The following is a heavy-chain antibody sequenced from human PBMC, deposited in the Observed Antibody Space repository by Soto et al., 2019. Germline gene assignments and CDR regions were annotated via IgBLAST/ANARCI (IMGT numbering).Heavy chain of an antibody. D-gene: IGHD1-1*01. J-gene: IGHJ3*02. Sequence: QVQLQQWGAGLLKPSETLSLTCAVYGGSVNSGNYYWSWIRQPPGKGLEWIGEMSHSGGTHFNPSLKSRVTILLDTSKNQYSLKMSSVTAADTALYYCARVERGTATTVVDAFDIWGPGTLGTVSS. CDR1: GGSVNSGNYY. CDR3: ARVERGTATTVVDAFDI. CDR2: MSHSGGT. V-gene: IGHV4-34*01.